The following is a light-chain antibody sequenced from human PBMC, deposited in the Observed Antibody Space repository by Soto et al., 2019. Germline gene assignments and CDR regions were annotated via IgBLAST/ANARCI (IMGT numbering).Light chain of an antibody. V-gene: IGLV2-14*03. CDR2: DVS. Sequence: QSVLTQPASVSGSPGESITISCTGTSSDVGGRDWVSWYQQHPGKAPKLMIYDVSHRPSGISDRFSGSKFGNTASLTISGLQADDEADYFCCSYATGSIYVFGTGTKVTAL. CDR3: CSYATGSIYV. J-gene: IGLJ1*01. CDR1: SSDVGGRDW.